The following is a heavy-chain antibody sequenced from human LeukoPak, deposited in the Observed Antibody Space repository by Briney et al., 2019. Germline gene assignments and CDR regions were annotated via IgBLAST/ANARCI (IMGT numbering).Heavy chain of an antibody. CDR2: ISGSGGST. CDR1: GFTFSSYA. Sequence: GGSLRLSCAASGFTFSSYAMSWVRQAPGKGLEWVSAISGSGGSTYYAGSVKGRFTTSRDNSKNTLYLQMNSLRAEDTAVYYCAKQDTMVRGVIMIDYWGQGTLVTVSS. CDR3: AKQDTMVRGVIMIDY. D-gene: IGHD3-10*01. J-gene: IGHJ4*02. V-gene: IGHV3-23*01.